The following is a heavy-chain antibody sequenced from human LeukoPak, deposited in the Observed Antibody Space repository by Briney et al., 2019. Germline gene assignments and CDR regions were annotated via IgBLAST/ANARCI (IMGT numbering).Heavy chain of an antibody. D-gene: IGHD1-26*01. CDR1: GFTFSNYS. J-gene: IGHJ4*02. CDR3: ARPNSGSPSFDY. Sequence: GGSLRLSCAASGFTFSNYSMNWVRQAPGKGLEWVSYISSSSTIYYADSVKGRFTISRDNAKNSLYLQMNSLRAEDTAVYYCARPNSGSPSFDYWGQGTLVTVSS. CDR2: ISSSSTI. V-gene: IGHV3-48*01.